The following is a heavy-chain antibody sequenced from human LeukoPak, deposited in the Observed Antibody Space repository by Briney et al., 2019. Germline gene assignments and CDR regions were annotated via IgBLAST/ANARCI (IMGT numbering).Heavy chain of an antibody. Sequence: SETLSLTCAVYGGSFSGYYWSWIRQPPGKGLEWIGEINHSGSTYYNPSLKSRVTISVDTSKNQFSLKLSSVTAADTAVYYCATSYTRIKRWFDPWGQGTLVTVSS. D-gene: IGHD3-22*01. V-gene: IGHV4-34*01. CDR1: GGSFSGYY. CDR2: INHSGST. J-gene: IGHJ5*02. CDR3: ATSYTRIKRWFDP.